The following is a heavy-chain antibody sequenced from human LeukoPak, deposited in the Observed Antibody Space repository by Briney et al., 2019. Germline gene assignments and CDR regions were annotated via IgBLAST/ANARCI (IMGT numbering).Heavy chain of an antibody. CDR2: INPNSGGT. V-gene: IGHV1-2*06. J-gene: IGHJ4*02. Sequence: EASVKVSCKASGYTFTGYYIHWVRQAPGQGLEWMGRINPNSGGTNYAQQFEGRVTMTRDTSISIAYMDLSRLRSDDTAVYYCARPNYYDSSGCVIDYWGQGTLVTVSS. CDR1: GYTFTGYY. CDR3: ARPNYYDSSGCVIDY. D-gene: IGHD3-22*01.